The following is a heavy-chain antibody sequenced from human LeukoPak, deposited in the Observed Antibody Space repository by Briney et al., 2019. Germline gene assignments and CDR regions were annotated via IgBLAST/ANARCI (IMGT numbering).Heavy chain of an antibody. CDR2: INPNSGGT. D-gene: IGHD3-10*01. CDR1: GYIFTGYY. Sequence: ASVKVSCKASGYIFTGYYMHWVRQAPGQGLEWMGWINPNSGGTNYAQKFQGRVTMTRDTSISTAYMELSRLRSDDTAVYYCATTGSYYKFSAFDIWGQGTMVTVSS. V-gene: IGHV1-2*02. CDR3: ATTGSYYKFSAFDI. J-gene: IGHJ3*02.